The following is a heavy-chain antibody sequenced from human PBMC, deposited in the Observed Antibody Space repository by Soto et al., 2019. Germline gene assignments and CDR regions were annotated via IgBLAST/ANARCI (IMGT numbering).Heavy chain of an antibody. CDR1: GFTVSSNY. Sequence: GGSLRLSCAASGFTVSSNYMSWVRQAPGKGLEWVSVIYSGGSTYYADSVKGRFSISRDNSKNTLYLQMNSLRAEDTAVYYCASVSKEYDFWSGYLDTYYYYYYMDVWGKGTTVTVSS. D-gene: IGHD3-3*01. J-gene: IGHJ6*03. CDR3: ASVSKEYDFWSGYLDTYYYYYYMDV. CDR2: IYSGGST. V-gene: IGHV3-66*01.